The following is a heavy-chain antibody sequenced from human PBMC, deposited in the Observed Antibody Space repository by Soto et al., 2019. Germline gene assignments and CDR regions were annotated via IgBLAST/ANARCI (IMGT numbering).Heavy chain of an antibody. Sequence: QVQLVESGGDVVQPGRSLRLSCAASGFTFSSYGMHWVRQAPGKGLEWVAVISYDGSVKYYADSVKGRFTISRDNSKNTLYLQMNSLRAEDTAVYYCAGVVASGYWGQGTLVTVSS. J-gene: IGHJ4*02. V-gene: IGHV3-30*03. CDR2: ISYDGSVK. CDR1: GFTFSSYG. D-gene: IGHD3-3*01. CDR3: AGVVASGY.